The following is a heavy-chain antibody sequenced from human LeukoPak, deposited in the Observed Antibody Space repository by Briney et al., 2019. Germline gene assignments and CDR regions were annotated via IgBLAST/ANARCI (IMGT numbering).Heavy chain of an antibody. J-gene: IGHJ4*02. CDR2: IKPDGSEK. CDR3: ARGARL. Sequence: PGGSLRLSCVGSGFTFRSHWMTWVRQAPGKGLECVANIKPDGSEKFHVDSVKGRFTISRDNAKDSLFLQMNSLRVEDTAVYYCARGARLWGQGTLVTVSS. CDR1: GFTFRSHW. V-gene: IGHV3-7*03.